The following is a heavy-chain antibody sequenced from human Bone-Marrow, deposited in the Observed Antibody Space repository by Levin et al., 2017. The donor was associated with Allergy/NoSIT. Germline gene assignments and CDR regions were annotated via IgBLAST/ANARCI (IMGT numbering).Heavy chain of an antibody. D-gene: IGHD2-2*01. CDR2: IYPGDSDT. CDR3: ARHLSCDSTSCQAHFDY. CDR1: GYSFSNYW. Sequence: KAGGSLRLSCKGSGYSFSNYWIGWVRQMPGKGLEWMAIIYPGDSDTTYSPSFQGQVTISVDKSISTAYLQWSSLKASDTAMYYCARHLSCDSTSCQAHFDYWGQGTLVTVSS. J-gene: IGHJ4*02. V-gene: IGHV5-51*01.